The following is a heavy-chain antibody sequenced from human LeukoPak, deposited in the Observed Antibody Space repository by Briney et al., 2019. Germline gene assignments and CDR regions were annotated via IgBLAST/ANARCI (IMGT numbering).Heavy chain of an antibody. CDR3: ARSQGQLYCSTSSCYYFDY. CDR2: LSYDGTNK. V-gene: IGHV3-30-3*01. CDR1: GFTLSTYT. Sequence: GGSLRLSCAASGFTLSTYTMHWVRQAPGKGLEWVAVLSYDGTNKYNADSVKGRFTVSRDSSKNTLYLQMNSLRAEDTAVYYCARSQGQLYCSTSSCYYFDYWSQGTLVTVSS. D-gene: IGHD2-2*01. J-gene: IGHJ4*02.